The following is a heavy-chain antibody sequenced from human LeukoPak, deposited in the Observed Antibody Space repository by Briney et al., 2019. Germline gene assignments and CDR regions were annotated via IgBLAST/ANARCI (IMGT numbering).Heavy chain of an antibody. CDR3: ASTWRVDY. Sequence: GGSLRLSCAASGFSFSTYNMNWVRQAPGQRLEWVSSITSGSSYIYYADSVKGRFTISRDNAKNSLYLQMNSLRVEDTAVYYCASTWRVDYWGQGILVTVSS. J-gene: IGHJ4*02. V-gene: IGHV3-21*01. D-gene: IGHD3-3*01. CDR2: ITSGSSYI. CDR1: GFSFSTYN.